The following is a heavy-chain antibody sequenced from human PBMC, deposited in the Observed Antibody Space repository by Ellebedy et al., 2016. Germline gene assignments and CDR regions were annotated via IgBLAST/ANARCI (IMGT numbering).Heavy chain of an antibody. J-gene: IGHJ5*02. CDR2: IYQSGST. CDR3: ASGRDGYNLSDWFDP. D-gene: IGHD5-24*01. V-gene: IGHV4-30-2*01. Sequence: SETLSLTCAVSGASISSGGSSWSWIRQPPGKGLEWIGNIYQSGSTYYNPSLKSRVPISLDRSKNQFSLKLNSVTAADTAVYYCASGRDGYNLSDWFDPWGQGTLVTVSS. CDR1: GASISSGGSS.